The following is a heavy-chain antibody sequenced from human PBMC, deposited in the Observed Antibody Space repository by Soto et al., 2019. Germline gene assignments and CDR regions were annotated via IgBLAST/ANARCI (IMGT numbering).Heavy chain of an antibody. J-gene: IGHJ4*02. CDR2: IYYSGST. D-gene: IGHD2-2*01. CDR3: ARIYCSSVGCSALFDF. V-gene: IGHV4-59*08. Sequence: SETLSLTCTVSGGSISSYYWSWSRQPPGKGLEWIGYIYYSGSTKYNPSLKSRVTISVDTSKNQFSLKLSSVTAADTAVYFCARIYCSSVGCSALFDFWGQGTLVTVSS. CDR1: GGSISSYY.